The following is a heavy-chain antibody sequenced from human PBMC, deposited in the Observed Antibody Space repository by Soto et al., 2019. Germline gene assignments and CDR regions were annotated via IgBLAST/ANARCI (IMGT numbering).Heavy chain of an antibody. CDR2: IIPIFGTA. CDR3: ARAGAIFGVVTDTNFDY. V-gene: IGHV1-69*01. Sequence: QVPLVQSGAEVKKPGSSVKVSCKASGGTFSSYAISWVRQAPGQGLEWMGGIIPIFGTANYAQKFQGRVTITADESTSTAYMELSSLRSEDTAVYYCARAGAIFGVVTDTNFDYWGQGTLVTVSS. D-gene: IGHD3-3*01. J-gene: IGHJ4*02. CDR1: GGTFSSYA.